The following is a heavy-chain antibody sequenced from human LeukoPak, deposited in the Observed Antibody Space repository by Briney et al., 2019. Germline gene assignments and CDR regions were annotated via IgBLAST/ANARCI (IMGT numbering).Heavy chain of an antibody. V-gene: IGHV4-34*01. CDR2: ISHSGRT. Sequence: SETLSLTCAVYGGSFRNYYWSWIRQPPGKGLEWIGEISHSGRTYYNPSLKSRVAILVDTSKNQFSLNLNSVTAADAAVYYCASSRSGSYYGVHYWGQGILVTVSS. CDR3: ASSRSGSYYGVHY. J-gene: IGHJ4*02. CDR1: GGSFRNYY. D-gene: IGHD1-26*01.